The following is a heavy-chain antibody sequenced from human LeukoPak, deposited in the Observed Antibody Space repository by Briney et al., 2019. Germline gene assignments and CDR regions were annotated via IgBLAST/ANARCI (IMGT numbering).Heavy chain of an antibody. J-gene: IGHJ4*02. V-gene: IGHV3-21*01. CDR1: GFTFSSYS. D-gene: IGHD5-18*01. Sequence: GGSLRLSCAASGFTFSSYSMNWVRQAPGKGLEWDSSISSSSSYIYYADSVKGRFTISRDNAKNSLYLQMNSLRAEDTAVYYCAREKPDTAMVTYWGQGTLVTVSS. CDR2: ISSSSSYI. CDR3: AREKPDTAMVTY.